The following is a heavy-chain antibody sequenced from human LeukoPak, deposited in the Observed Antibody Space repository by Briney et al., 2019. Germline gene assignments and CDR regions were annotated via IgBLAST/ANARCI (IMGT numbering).Heavy chain of an antibody. CDR2: ISGSGGST. D-gene: IGHD3-3*01. Sequence: GGSLRLSCAASGFTFTSYAMSWVRQAPGKGLEWVSAISGSGGSTYYADSVKGRFTISRDNSKNTLYLQMNSLRAEDTAVYYCAKDATHLLRFLEWLLMPPYYFDYWGQGTLVTVSS. J-gene: IGHJ4*02. CDR1: GFTFTSYA. V-gene: IGHV3-23*01. CDR3: AKDATHLLRFLEWLLMPPYYFDY.